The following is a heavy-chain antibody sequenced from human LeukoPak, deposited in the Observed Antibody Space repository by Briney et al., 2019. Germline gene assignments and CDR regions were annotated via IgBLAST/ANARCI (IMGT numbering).Heavy chain of an antibody. CDR3: ARHGLRYCSSTSCYPLNWFDA. CDR2: IYYSGST. CDR1: LGSISSSSYY. V-gene: IGHV4-39*01. D-gene: IGHD2-2*01. J-gene: IGHJ5*02. Sequence: SETLSLTCTVSLGSISSSSYYWGWIRQPPGKGLEWIGSIYYSGSTYYNPSLKSRVTISVDTSKNQFSLKLSSVTAADTAVYYCARHGLRYCSSTSCYPLNWFDAWGQGTLVTVSS.